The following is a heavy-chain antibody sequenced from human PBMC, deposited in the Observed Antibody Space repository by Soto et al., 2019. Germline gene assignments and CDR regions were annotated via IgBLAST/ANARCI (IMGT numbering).Heavy chain of an antibody. D-gene: IGHD2-21*01. CDR2: MGGANGDT. J-gene: IGHJ3*02. CDR1: GFIFSNFA. V-gene: IGHV3-23*01. CDR3: TKDRVNHNSVWDPFDI. Sequence: EVQMLQSGGGLVQPGGSLRLSCAASGFIFSNFAMSWVRQAPGKGLEWVAGMGGANGDTYYADSVRGRFAISRDNSKSTLFLQMNSLRAEDTAVYFCTKDRVNHNSVWDPFDISGQGTMVTVST.